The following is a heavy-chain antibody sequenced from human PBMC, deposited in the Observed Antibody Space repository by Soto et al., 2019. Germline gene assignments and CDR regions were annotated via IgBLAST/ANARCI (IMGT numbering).Heavy chain of an antibody. Sequence: QVQLVQSGAEVKKPGASVKVSCKASGYTFTSYGISWVRQAPGQGLEWMGWISDYNGNTNYAQKLQGRVTMTTDTSPITAYIELSSLKSDDTSVYYCARCCGSCYWGTGYFQHWVQGTLVTVSS. CDR1: GYTFTSYG. J-gene: IGHJ1*01. D-gene: IGHD2-15*01. V-gene: IGHV1-18*01. CDR3: ARCCGSCYWGTGYFQH. CDR2: ISDYNGNT.